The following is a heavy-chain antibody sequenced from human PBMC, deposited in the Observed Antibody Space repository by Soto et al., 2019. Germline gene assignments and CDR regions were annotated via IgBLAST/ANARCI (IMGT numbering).Heavy chain of an antibody. CDR1: GDSFSTYY. V-gene: IGHV4-59*01. CDR3: ARDGGSGWDPFDY. D-gene: IGHD6-19*01. Sequence: SETLSLTCTVSGDSFSTYYWSWIRQPPGKGLEWIGYIYYSGVTTYNPSLKSRVTISVDTSKNQFSLKLSSVTAADTAVYYCARDGGSGWDPFDYWGQGIPVTVPQ. CDR2: IYYSGVT. J-gene: IGHJ4*02.